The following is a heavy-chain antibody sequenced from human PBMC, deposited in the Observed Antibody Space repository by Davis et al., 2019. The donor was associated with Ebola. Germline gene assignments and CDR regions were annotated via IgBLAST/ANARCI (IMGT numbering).Heavy chain of an antibody. J-gene: IGHJ4*02. D-gene: IGHD1-1*01. CDR2: INPHNGNT. Sequence: AASVKVSCKASGYTFTSYGITWVRQAPGQGLEWMGWINPHNGNTNYAQSVQGRVTMTTDTSTTTAYMEVGSLRSDDTAVYYCARAQFPTTSDHWRQGTLVTVSS. CDR3: ARAQFPTTSDH. CDR1: GYTFTSYG. V-gene: IGHV1-18*04.